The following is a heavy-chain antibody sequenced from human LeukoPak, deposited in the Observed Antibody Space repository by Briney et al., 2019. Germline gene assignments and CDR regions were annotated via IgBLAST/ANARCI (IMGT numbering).Heavy chain of an antibody. V-gene: IGHV4-34*01. CDR2: INHSGST. Sequence: SETLSLTCAVYGGSFSGYYWSWIRQPPGKGLEWIGEINHSGSTNYNPSLKSRVTISVDTSKNQFSLKLSSVTAADTAVYYCAGGPGSYYKPYYYGMDVWGQGTTVTVSS. CDR1: GGSFSGYY. CDR3: AGGPGSYYKPYYYGMDV. J-gene: IGHJ6*02. D-gene: IGHD3-10*01.